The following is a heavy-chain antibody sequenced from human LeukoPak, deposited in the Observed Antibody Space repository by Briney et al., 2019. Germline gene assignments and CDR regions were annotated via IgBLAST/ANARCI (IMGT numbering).Heavy chain of an antibody. J-gene: IGHJ4*02. CDR2: IYYSGST. CDR3: ASGSSSFDY. D-gene: IGHD1-26*01. CDR1: GGSISGYY. V-gene: IGHV4-59*01. Sequence: SETLSLTCTVSGGSISGYYWSWIRQPPGKGLEWIGYIYYSGSTNYNPSLKSRVTISVDTSKNQFSLKLSSVTAADTAVYYCASGSSSFDYWGQGTLVTVSS.